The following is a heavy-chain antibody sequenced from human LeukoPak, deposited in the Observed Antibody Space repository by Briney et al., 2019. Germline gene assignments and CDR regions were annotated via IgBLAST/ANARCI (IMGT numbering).Heavy chain of an antibody. CDR2: INPDGGEE. D-gene: IGHD3-16*01. J-gene: IGHJ4*02. CDR1: GLTLSNYW. Sequence: GGSLRLSCAVFGLTLSNYWMNWVRQAPGKGLEWVANINPDGGEERYVDSVKGRFVISRDNAKNSPYLQMNSLRAEDTAVYYCAIWGTDQNYWGQGTLVTVSS. V-gene: IGHV3-7*02. CDR3: AIWGTDQNY.